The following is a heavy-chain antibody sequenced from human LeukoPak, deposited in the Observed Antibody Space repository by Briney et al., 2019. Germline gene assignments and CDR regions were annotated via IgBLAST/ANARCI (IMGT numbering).Heavy chain of an antibody. Sequence: SEILSLTRTVSGGSISSGSYYWSWIRQPAGKGLEWIGRIYTSGSTNYNPSLKSRVTISVDTSKNQFSLKLSSVTAADTAVYYCARDQGEKSAYYDILTGYYAFDIWGQGTMVTVSS. CDR2: IYTSGST. J-gene: IGHJ3*02. D-gene: IGHD3-9*01. V-gene: IGHV4-61*02. CDR3: ARDQGEKSAYYDILTGYYAFDI. CDR1: GGSISSGSYY.